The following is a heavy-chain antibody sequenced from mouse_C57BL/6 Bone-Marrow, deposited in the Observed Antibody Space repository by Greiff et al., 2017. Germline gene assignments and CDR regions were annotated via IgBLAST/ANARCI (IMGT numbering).Heavy chain of an antibody. CDR2: IDPENGDT. CDR1: GFNIKDDY. D-gene: IGHD2-5*01. Sequence: EVKVVESGAELVRPGASVKLSCTASGFNIKDDYMHWVKQRPEQGLEWIGWIDPENGDTEYASKFQGKATITADTSSKTAYLQLSSLTSEDTAVYYCTNSNSYYFDYWGQGTTLTVSS. V-gene: IGHV14-4*01. J-gene: IGHJ2*01. CDR3: TNSNSYYFDY.